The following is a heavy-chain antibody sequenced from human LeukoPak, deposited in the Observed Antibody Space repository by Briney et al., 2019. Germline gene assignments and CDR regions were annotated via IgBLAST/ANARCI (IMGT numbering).Heavy chain of an antibody. CDR2: INPNSGGT. Sequence: ASVKVSCKASGYTFTGYFMHWVRQAPGQGLEWMGWINPNSGGTNYAQNFQGRVTMTRDTSISTAYMELSGLRSDDTAVYYCARVPGSCHYFDYWGQGTLVTVSS. CDR1: GYTFTGYF. V-gene: IGHV1-2*02. CDR3: ARVPGSCHYFDY. D-gene: IGHD1-26*01. J-gene: IGHJ4*02.